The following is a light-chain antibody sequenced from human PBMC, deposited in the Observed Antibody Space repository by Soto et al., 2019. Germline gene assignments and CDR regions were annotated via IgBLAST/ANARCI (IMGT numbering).Light chain of an antibody. CDR3: QQYFTCPPGT. CDR2: GAS. CDR1: EGVSNNY. Sequence: EVVLQKTAGAPCLSRGERAGVSCRTSEGVSNNYLAWYQQKPGQAPRLLIYGASSRATGIPDRFSGSVSGTDFAISISCLVSGDLAIYYWQQYFTCPPGTFGQGTKVDI. V-gene: IGKV3-20*01. J-gene: IGKJ1*01.